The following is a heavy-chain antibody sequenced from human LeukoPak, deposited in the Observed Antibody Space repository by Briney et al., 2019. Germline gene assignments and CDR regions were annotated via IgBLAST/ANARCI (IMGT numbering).Heavy chain of an antibody. J-gene: IGHJ5*02. Sequence: GAAVTVSCKACGYTFTSYDIKWVRQATGQGLEWMGWMNPDSGNTGYAQKFQGRVTMTRNTSISTAYMELYSLDSEDTAVYYCARGIARGVPSNWFDPWGQGTLVTVSS. CDR2: MNPDSGNT. V-gene: IGHV1-8*01. CDR1: GYTFTSYD. CDR3: ARGIARGVPSNWFDP. D-gene: IGHD3-10*01.